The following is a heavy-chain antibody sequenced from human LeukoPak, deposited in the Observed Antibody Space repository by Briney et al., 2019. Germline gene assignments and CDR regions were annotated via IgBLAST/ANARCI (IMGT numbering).Heavy chain of an antibody. CDR1: GFTFSSYS. D-gene: IGHD3-3*02. Sequence: KSGGSLRLSCAASGFTFSSYSMNWVRQAPGKGLEWVSSISSSSSYIYYADSVKGRFTISRDNAKNSLYLQMNSLRAEDTAVYYCARVKFNPHRPFDYYYGMDVWGQGTTVTVSS. CDR2: ISSSSSYI. CDR3: ARVKFNPHRPFDYYYGMDV. V-gene: IGHV3-21*01. J-gene: IGHJ6*02.